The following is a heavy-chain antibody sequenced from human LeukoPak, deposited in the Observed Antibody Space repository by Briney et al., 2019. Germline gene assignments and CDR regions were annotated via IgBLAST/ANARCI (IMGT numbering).Heavy chain of an antibody. CDR1: GGAFRGYY. D-gene: IGHD6-13*01. CDR3: ARGSTSSSRWFDP. J-gene: IGHJ5*02. Sequence: SETLSLTCAVYGGAFRGYYWGWVRQPPGKGLEWIGEINHSGSTNYNPSLKSRVTISVDTSKNQFSLKLSSVTAADTAVYYCARGSTSSSRWFDPWGQGTLVTVSS. CDR2: INHSGST. V-gene: IGHV4-34*01.